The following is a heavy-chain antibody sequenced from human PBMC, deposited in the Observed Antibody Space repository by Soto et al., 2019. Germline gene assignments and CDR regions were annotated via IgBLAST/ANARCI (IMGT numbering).Heavy chain of an antibody. CDR2: ISAYNGNT. CDR1: GYTFTSYG. D-gene: IGHD3-3*01. J-gene: IGHJ6*02. V-gene: IGHV1-18*04. Sequence: GASVKVSCKASGYTFTSYGISWVRQAPGQGLEWMGWISAYNGNTNYAQKLQGGVTMTTDTSTSTAYMELRSLRSDDTAVYYCARGGPGVLRFLEWFPQVTTNYYYYYGMDVWGQGTTVTVSS. CDR3: ARGGPGVLRFLEWFPQVTTNYYYYYGMDV.